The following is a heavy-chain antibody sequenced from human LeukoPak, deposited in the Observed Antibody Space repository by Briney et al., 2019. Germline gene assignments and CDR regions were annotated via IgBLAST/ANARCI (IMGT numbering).Heavy chain of an antibody. CDR2: IRFDGDNK. V-gene: IGHV3-33*08. D-gene: IGHD3-10*01. J-gene: IGHJ6*03. CDR3: ARSVYGSGSYMDV. Sequence: GGSLRLSCAASGFTFSDHAMSWVRQAPGKGLEWVAVIRFDGDNKYYGEAVKGRFTISRNNAENKLFLQMNNLRAEDTAVYFCARSVYGSGSYMDVWGQGTTVTASS. CDR1: GFTFSDHA.